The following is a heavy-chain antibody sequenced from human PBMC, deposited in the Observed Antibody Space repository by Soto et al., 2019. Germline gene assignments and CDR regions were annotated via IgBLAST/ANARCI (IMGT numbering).Heavy chain of an antibody. Sequence: GSLRLSCAASGFTFSSYAMSWVRQAPGKGLEWVSAISGSGGSTYYADSVQGRFTISRDNSKNTLYLQMNSLRAEDTAVYYCAKDQYSSSWNWFDPWGQGTLVTVSS. J-gene: IGHJ5*02. D-gene: IGHD6-13*01. CDR3: AKDQYSSSWNWFDP. CDR2: ISGSGGST. CDR1: GFTFSSYA. V-gene: IGHV3-23*01.